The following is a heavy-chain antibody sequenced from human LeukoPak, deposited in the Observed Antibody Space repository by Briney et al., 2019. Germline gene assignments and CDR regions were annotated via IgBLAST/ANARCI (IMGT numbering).Heavy chain of an antibody. CDR3: AKEGYCSGSNCYGAFDY. D-gene: IGHD2-15*01. CDR1: GFTFSSYG. CDR2: IRYDGSNK. V-gene: IGHV3-30*02. J-gene: IGHJ4*02. Sequence: GGSLRLSCAASGFTFSSYGMHWVRQAPGKGLEWVAFIRYDGSNKYYADSVKGRFTISRDNSKNTLFLQMSSLRAEDTAVYYCAKEGYCSGSNCYGAFDYWGQGTLVTVSS.